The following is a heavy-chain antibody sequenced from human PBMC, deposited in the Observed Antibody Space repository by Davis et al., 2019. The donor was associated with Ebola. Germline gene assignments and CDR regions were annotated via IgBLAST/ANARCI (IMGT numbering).Heavy chain of an antibody. CDR2: IYYSGRT. J-gene: IGHJ4*02. Sequence: SETLSLTCTVSGGSISSGDYYWSWIRQSPGKGLEWIGSIYYSGRTYYNPSLKSRVTTFVDTSKNQFSLKLTSVTAADTAVYYCASHDYGDYVSFDYWGQGTLVTVSS. V-gene: IGHV4-39*01. CDR3: ASHDYGDYVSFDY. D-gene: IGHD4-17*01. CDR1: GGSISSGDYY.